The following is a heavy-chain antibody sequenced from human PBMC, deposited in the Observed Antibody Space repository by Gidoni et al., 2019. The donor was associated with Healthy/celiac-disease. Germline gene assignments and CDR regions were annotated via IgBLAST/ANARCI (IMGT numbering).Heavy chain of an antibody. J-gene: IGHJ4*02. CDR1: GYTFTGYY. D-gene: IGHD6-19*01. CDR3: ALLPIAVAGRRIIDY. CDR2: INPNSGGT. V-gene: IGHV1-2*02. Sequence: QVQLVQSGAEVKKPGASVKVSCKASGYTFTGYYMHWVRQAPGQGLEWMGWINPNSGGTNYAQKFQGRVTMTRDTSISTAYMELSRLRSDDTAVYYCALLPIAVAGRRIIDYWGQGTLVTVSS.